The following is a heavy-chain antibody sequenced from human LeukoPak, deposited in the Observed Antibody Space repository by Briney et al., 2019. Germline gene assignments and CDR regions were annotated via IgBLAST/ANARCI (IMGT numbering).Heavy chain of an antibody. D-gene: IGHD3-16*01. CDR3: ARLLGDSTIYDL. CDR1: GFTFSSYS. V-gene: IGHV3-21*01. CDR2: ISSSGSFI. J-gene: IGHJ5*02. Sequence: GGSLRLSCAASGFTFSSYSMNWVRQAPGKGLEWVSSISSSGSFIYYADSVKGRFIISRDNAENSLSLRMDSLRAEDTAMYYCARLLGDSTIYDLWGQGTLVTVSS.